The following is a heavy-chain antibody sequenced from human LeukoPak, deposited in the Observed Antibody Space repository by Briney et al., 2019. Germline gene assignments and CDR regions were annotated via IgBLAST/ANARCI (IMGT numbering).Heavy chain of an antibody. CDR1: GYTLTELS. CDR2: FDPEDGET. J-gene: IGHJ4*02. Sequence: ASVKVSCKVSGYTLTELSMHWVRQAPGKGLEWMGGFDPEDGETIYAQKFQGRVTMTEDTSTDTAYMELSSLRSEDTAVYYCARGLSGYDYRDYWGQGTLVTVSS. V-gene: IGHV1-24*01. D-gene: IGHD5-12*01. CDR3: ARGLSGYDYRDY.